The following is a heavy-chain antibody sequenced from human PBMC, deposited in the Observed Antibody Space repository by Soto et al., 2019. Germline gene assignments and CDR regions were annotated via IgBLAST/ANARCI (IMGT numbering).Heavy chain of an antibody. CDR3: ARGRYGDY. V-gene: IGHV1-18*01. CDR1: GYAFTTYS. Sequence: QVHLVQSGAEVKKPGASVKVSCQGSGYAFTTYSITWVRQAPGQGLERMGWSSAHNGNTNYAQKLQGRVTVTRDTSTSTAYMELRSLRYDDTAVYYCARGRYGDYWGQGALVTVSS. D-gene: IGHD1-1*01. CDR2: SSAHNGNT. J-gene: IGHJ4*02.